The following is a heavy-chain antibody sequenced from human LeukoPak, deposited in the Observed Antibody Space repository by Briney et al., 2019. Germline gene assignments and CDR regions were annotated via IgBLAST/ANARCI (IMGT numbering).Heavy chain of an antibody. Sequence: PSETLSLTCAVYGGSISSYYWSWIRQPPGKGLEWIGYIYYSGSTNYNPSLKSRVTISVDTSKNQFSLKLSSVTAADTAVYYCARIRGYSYGYLDYWGQGTLVTVSS. CDR3: ARIRGYSYGYLDY. V-gene: IGHV4-59*08. D-gene: IGHD5-18*01. CDR1: GGSISSYY. J-gene: IGHJ4*02. CDR2: IYYSGST.